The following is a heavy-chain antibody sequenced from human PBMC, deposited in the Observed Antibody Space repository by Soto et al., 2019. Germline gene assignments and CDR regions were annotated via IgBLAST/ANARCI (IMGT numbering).Heavy chain of an antibody. V-gene: IGHV3-23*01. CDR2: ISGSGGST. CDR1: GFTFSSYA. D-gene: IGHD2-15*01. Sequence: EVQLLESGGGLVQPGGSLRLSCAASGFTFSSYAMSWVRQAPGKGLEWVSAISGSGGSTYYADSVKGRFTISRDNSKNTLNLQMNSLRAEDTAVYYCAKNPDRYCSGGSCYIDYWGQGTLVTVSS. CDR3: AKNPDRYCSGGSCYIDY. J-gene: IGHJ4*02.